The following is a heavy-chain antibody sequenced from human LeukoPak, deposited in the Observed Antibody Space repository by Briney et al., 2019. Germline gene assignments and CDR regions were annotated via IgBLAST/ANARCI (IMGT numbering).Heavy chain of an antibody. CDR2: IRYDGSNK. CDR3: ARDPRTVRI. CDR1: GFTFSSYG. Sequence: GGSLRLSCAASGFTFSSYGMHWVRQAPGKGLEWVAFIRYDGSNKYYADSVKGRFTISRDNAKNLLYLQMDSLRVEDTAIYYCARDPRTVRIWGQGTLVTVSS. V-gene: IGHV3-30*02. J-gene: IGHJ4*02. D-gene: IGHD1-1*01.